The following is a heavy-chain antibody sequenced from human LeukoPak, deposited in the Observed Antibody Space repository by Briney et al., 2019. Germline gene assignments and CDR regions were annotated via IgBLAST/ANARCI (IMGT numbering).Heavy chain of an antibody. CDR1: GGSISSYY. Sequence: PSETLSLTCTVSGGSISSYYWSWIRQPPGKGLEWIGYVYYSGSTNYNPALKSRVYISVDTSKNQLSLKLRSVTAADTAVYYYVRADGRSSWSNWGQGALVTVSS. D-gene: IGHD2-15*01. V-gene: IGHV4-59*01. J-gene: IGHJ4*02. CDR3: VRADGRSSWSN. CDR2: VYYSGST.